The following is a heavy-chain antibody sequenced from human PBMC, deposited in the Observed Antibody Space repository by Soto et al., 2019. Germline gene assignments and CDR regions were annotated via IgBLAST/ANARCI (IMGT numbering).Heavy chain of an antibody. CDR1: GFTFSNDA. Sequence: EVQLLESGGGLVQPGGSLRLSCAASGFTFSNDAMNWVRRAPGKGLEWVSGVSGSCATTYYADPEQGRFTISRNNAKNTMCLQMNSLRAEDTAVYYCAKVLRILFYGYAFDIWGQGTMVTVSS. CDR2: VSGSCATT. CDR3: AKVLRILFYGYAFDI. V-gene: IGHV3-23*01. J-gene: IGHJ3*02. D-gene: IGHD2-8*01.